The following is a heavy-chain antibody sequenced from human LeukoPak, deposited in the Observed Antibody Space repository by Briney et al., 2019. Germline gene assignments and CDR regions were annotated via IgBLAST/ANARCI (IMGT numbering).Heavy chain of an antibody. J-gene: IGHJ4*02. D-gene: IGHD3-9*01. CDR1: GGSISSSSYY. CDR3: ARVPYYDILTGYFDY. CDR2: IYYSGST. V-gene: IGHV4-39*07. Sequence: SETLSLTCTVSGGSISSSSYYWGWIRQPPGKGLEWIGSIYYSGSTYYNPSLKSRVTISVDTSKNQFSLKLSSVTAADTAVYYCARVPYYDILTGYFDYWGQGTLVTVSS.